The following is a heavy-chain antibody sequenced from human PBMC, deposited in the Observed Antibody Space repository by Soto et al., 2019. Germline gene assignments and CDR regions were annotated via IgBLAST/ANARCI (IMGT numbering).Heavy chain of an antibody. CDR1: GYTFPGYG. CDR2: ISAYNGNT. V-gene: IGHV1-18*01. J-gene: IGHJ6*03. CDR3: ARLTEYYYYMDV. Sequence: ASVKVSCQASGYTFPGYGISGVRQATGQGLEWMGWISAYNGNTNYAQKLQGRVTMTTDTSTSTAYMELRSLRSDDTAVYYCARLTEYYYYMDVWGKGTTVTVSS.